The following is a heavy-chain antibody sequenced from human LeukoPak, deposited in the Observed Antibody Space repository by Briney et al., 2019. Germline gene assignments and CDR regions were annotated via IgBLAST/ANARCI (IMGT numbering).Heavy chain of an antibody. CDR2: IYSSGNT. CDR3: ARLDSSGSYFDY. V-gene: IGHV4-31*03. J-gene: IGHJ4*02. D-gene: IGHD3-22*01. Sequence: SETLSLTCSVSGGSVTTGGYHWSWIRQYPGKGLDWIGYIYSSGNTYYNPSLKSRVAISVDTSKNQFSLRVSSVTAADTAVYYCARLDSSGSYFDYWGQGTLVTVSS. CDR1: GGSVTTGGYH.